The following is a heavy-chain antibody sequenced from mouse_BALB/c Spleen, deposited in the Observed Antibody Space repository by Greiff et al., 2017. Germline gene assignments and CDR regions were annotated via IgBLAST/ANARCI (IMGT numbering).Heavy chain of an antibody. D-gene: IGHD2-1*01. CDR2: ISSGGSYT. CDR3: ARGGNYERAWFAY. J-gene: IGHJ3*01. CDR1: GFTFSSYA. V-gene: IGHV5-9-4*01. Sequence: EVKLQESGGGLVKPGGSLKLSCAASGFTFSSYAMSWVRQSPEKRLEWVAEISSGGSYTYYPDTVTGRFTISRDNAKNTLYLEMSSLRSEDTAMYYCARGGNYERAWFAYWGQGTLVTVSA.